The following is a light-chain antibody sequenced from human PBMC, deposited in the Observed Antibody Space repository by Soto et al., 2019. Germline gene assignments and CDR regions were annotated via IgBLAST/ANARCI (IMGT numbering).Light chain of an antibody. CDR1: SSNIGGTNY. CDR3: ASWVVGLGAVV. CDR2: SNN. J-gene: IGLJ2*01. V-gene: IGLV1-47*02. Sequence: QSVLTQPPSASGTPGQRVFISCSGSSSNIGGTNYAYWYQQLPGAAPNLLMHSNNLRPSGVPERISGSKSGTSASLPISGLWSEYVFVYDCASWVVGLGAVVFGGEANLSVL.